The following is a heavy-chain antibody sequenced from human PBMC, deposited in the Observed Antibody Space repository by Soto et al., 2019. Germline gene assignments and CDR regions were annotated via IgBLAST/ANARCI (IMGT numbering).Heavy chain of an antibody. D-gene: IGHD6-6*01. CDR1: GFSVSNSW. CDR3: SRDLSSSSAY. Sequence: GRALRLSCAVSGFSVSNSWMSWVRQAPGKGLEWVAAMKEDGTLQYYVDSVKGRFTISRDNAKNLLFLDMSSLRGQDTAIYYCSRDLSSSSAYWGQGTQVTASS. V-gene: IGHV3-7*01. CDR2: MKEDGTLQ. J-gene: IGHJ4*02.